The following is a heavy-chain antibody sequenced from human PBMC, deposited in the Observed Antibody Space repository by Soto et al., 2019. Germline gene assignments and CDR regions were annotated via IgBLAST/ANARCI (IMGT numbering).Heavy chain of an antibody. J-gene: IGHJ4*02. CDR2: IYYSGGT. CDR1: GGSFSGYY. Sequence: SENLSLTCAVYGGSFSGYYWSWIRQPPGKGLGWIGYIYYSGGTNYNPSLKSRVTISVDTSKNQFSLKLSSVTAAHTAVYYCARHFWSGYYDYWGQGTLVTVSS. CDR3: ARHFWSGYYDY. V-gene: IGHV4-59*01. D-gene: IGHD3-3*02.